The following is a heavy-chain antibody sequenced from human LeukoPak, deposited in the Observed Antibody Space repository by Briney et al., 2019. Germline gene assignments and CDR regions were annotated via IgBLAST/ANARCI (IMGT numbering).Heavy chain of an antibody. D-gene: IGHD2-8*02. CDR1: GGSFSGYY. J-gene: IGHJ4*02. V-gene: IGHV4-34*01. CDR3: ARAHTSKGHTFSGVVWSLDY. Sequence: SETLSLTCAVYGGSFSGYYWSWIRQPPGKGLEWIGEINHRGSTKNNPSLKSRVTISVDTSKNQFSLKLSSVTAADTAVYYCARAHTSKGHTFSGVVWSLDYGGKGTLVTVSS. CDR2: INHRGST.